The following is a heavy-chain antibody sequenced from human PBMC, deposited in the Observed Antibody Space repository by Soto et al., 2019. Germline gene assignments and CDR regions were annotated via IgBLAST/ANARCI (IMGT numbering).Heavy chain of an antibody. V-gene: IGHV1-3*01. Sequence: ASVKVSCKASGYTFTSYAMHWVRQAPGQRLEWMGWINVGNGNTKYSQKFQGRVTITRDTSASTAYMELSSLRSEDTAVYYCAREEDIVVVPAAIRNDAFDIWGQGTMVTVS. CDR1: GYTFTSYA. CDR3: AREEDIVVVPAAIRNDAFDI. D-gene: IGHD2-2*02. J-gene: IGHJ3*02. CDR2: INVGNGNT.